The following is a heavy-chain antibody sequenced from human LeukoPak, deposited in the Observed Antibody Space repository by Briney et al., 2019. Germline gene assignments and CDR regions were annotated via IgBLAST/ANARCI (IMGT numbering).Heavy chain of an antibody. Sequence: ASVTVSCKVSGYTLTELSMHWVRQAPGKGLEWMGGFHPEDGETIYAQKFQGRVTRTGDTSTDTAYMELSSLRSEDTAVYYCATRRGSTSWDQYYFDYWGQGTLVTVSS. CDR2: FHPEDGET. J-gene: IGHJ4*02. V-gene: IGHV1-24*01. D-gene: IGHD2-2*01. CDR3: ATRRGSTSWDQYYFDY. CDR1: GYTLTELS.